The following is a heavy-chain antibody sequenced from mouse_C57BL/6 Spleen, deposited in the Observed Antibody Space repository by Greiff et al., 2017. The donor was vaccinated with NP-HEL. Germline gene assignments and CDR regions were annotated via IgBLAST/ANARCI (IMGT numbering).Heavy chain of an antibody. CDR1: GYTFTDYE. V-gene: IGHV1-15*01. Sequence: VQLQQSGAELVRPGASVTLSCKASGYTFTDYEMHWVKQTPVHGLEWIGAIDPETGGTAYNQKFKGKAILTADKSSSTAYMELRSLTSEDSAVYYCTRDVSYYGSSFAYWGQGTLVTVSA. CDR3: TRDVSYYGSSFAY. CDR2: IDPETGGT. J-gene: IGHJ3*01. D-gene: IGHD1-1*01.